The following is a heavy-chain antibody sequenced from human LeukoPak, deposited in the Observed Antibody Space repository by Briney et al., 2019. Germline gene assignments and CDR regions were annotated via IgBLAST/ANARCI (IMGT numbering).Heavy chain of an antibody. V-gene: IGHV3-30*04. CDR3: ARDVEQWSYYYYYMDV. J-gene: IGHJ6*03. CDR1: GFTFSSYA. Sequence: GGSLRLSCAASGFTFSSYAMHWVRQAPGKGLEWVAVISYDGSNKYYADSVKGRFTISRDNSKNTLYLQMNSLRAEDTAVYYCARDVEQWSYYYYYMDVWGKGTTVTVSS. D-gene: IGHD6-19*01. CDR2: ISYDGSNK.